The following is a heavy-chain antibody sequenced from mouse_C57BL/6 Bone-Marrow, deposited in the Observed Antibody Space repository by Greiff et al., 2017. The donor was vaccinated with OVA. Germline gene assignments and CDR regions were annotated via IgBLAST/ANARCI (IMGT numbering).Heavy chain of an antibody. D-gene: IGHD2-4*01. Sequence: EVKLVESGGGLVKPGGSLKLSCAASGFTFSDYGMHWVRQAPEKGLEWVAYISSGSSTIYYADTVKGRFTISRDNAKNTLFLQMTSLRSEDTAMYYCARRHYDYDLDYWGQGTTLTVSS. V-gene: IGHV5-17*01. CDR1: GFTFSDYG. CDR3: ARRHYDYDLDY. CDR2: ISSGSSTI. J-gene: IGHJ2*01.